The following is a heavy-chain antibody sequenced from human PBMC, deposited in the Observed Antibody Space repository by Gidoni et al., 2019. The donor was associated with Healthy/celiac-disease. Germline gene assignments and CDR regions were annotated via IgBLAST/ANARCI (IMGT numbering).Heavy chain of an antibody. J-gene: IGHJ2*01. CDR3: ARRDSSGYYFSDWYFDL. CDR1: GGSISSYY. D-gene: IGHD3-22*01. Sequence: QVQLQPSAPGLVKPSETLSLTCTVSGGSISSYYWGWIRQPPGKGLGWIGYIYYSGSTNYTPSLKSRVTISVDTSKNQFTLKLSSVTAADTAVYYCARRDSSGYYFSDWYFDLWGRGTLVTVSS. CDR2: IYYSGST. V-gene: IGHV4-59*01.